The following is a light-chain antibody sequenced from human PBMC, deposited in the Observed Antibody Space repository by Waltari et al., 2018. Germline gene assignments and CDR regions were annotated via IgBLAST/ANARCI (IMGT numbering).Light chain of an antibody. Sequence: EIVLTQSPGTLSLSPGERATLSCRASQSVSSIYLAWYQQKPGQAPRLLIYGASSRATGIPDRFSGSGSGTDFTLTISRLEPEDFAVYYCQQYDSSPMYTFGQGTKLGIK. J-gene: IGKJ2*01. CDR1: QSVSSIY. CDR3: QQYDSSPMYT. CDR2: GAS. V-gene: IGKV3-20*01.